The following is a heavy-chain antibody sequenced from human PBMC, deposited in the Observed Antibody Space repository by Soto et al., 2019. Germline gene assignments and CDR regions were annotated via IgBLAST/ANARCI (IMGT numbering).Heavy chain of an antibody. Sequence: QLQLQESGPGLVKPSETLSLTCTVSGGSISSSSYYWGWIRQPPGKGLEWIGSIYYSGSTYYNPSLKSRVTISVDTSKNQSSLKLSSVTAADTAVYYCARHSMLAAAGTRLFVGYYYYYMDVWGKGTTVTVSS. CDR3: ARHSMLAAAGTRLFVGYYYYYMDV. V-gene: IGHV4-39*01. CDR2: IYYSGST. D-gene: IGHD6-13*01. CDR1: GGSISSSSYY. J-gene: IGHJ6*03.